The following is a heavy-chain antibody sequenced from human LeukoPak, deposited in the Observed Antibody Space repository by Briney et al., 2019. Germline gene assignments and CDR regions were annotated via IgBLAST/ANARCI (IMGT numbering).Heavy chain of an antibody. CDR3: ARDNYAGANWFDP. J-gene: IGHJ5*02. CDR1: GYTFTAYY. Sequence: ASVKVSCKASGYTFTAYYIQWVRQAPGQGLEWMGTIRPGDTRTTYAQKFQGRVTMTWDMSTTTAYMELSSLRSEDTAVYYCARDNYAGANWFDPWGQGTLVTVSS. D-gene: IGHD1-7*01. V-gene: IGHV1-46*01. CDR2: IRPGDTRT.